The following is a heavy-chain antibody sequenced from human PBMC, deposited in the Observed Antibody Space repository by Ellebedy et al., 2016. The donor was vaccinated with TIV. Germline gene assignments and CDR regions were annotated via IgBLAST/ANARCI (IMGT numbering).Heavy chain of an antibody. CDR2: IYQDGSQK. J-gene: IGHJ5*02. CDR3: ARRESYGDYAVHINNFFDR. Sequence: GGSLRLSCAASGFNFRSYWMGWVRQAPGKGLEWVANIYQDGSQKYYVDSAEGRFTISRDNAKNSLYLEMKSLRVEDTAVYYCARRESYGDYAVHINNFFDRWGQGTLVTVSS. V-gene: IGHV3-7*01. CDR1: GFNFRSYW. D-gene: IGHD4-17*01.